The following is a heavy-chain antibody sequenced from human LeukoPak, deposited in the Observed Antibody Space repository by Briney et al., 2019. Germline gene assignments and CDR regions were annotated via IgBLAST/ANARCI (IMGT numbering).Heavy chain of an antibody. CDR1: GGSISSSSYY. CDR3: ASSPPAYGDYAWFDP. V-gene: IGHV4-39*01. Sequence: SETLSLTCTVSGGSISSSSYYWGWIRQPPGKGLEWIGSIYYSGSTYYHPSRKSRVTIPVDTSKNQFSLKLSSVTAADTAVYYCASSPPAYGDYAWFDPWRQGTLVTVSS. D-gene: IGHD4-17*01. CDR2: IYYSGST. J-gene: IGHJ5*02.